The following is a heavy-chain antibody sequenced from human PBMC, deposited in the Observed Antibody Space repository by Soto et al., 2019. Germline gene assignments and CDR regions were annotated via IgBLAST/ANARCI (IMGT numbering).Heavy chain of an antibody. CDR3: ARLDIVAYQYYYGMDI. D-gene: IGHD5-12*01. CDR1: GYSFTSYW. J-gene: IGHJ6*02. Sequence: RGESLKISCKGSGYSFTSYWIGWVRQMPGKGLEWMGIIYPGDSDTRYSPSFQGQVTISADKSISTAYLQWSSLKASDTAMYYCARLDIVAYQYYYGMDIWGQGTTVTVSS. V-gene: IGHV5-51*01. CDR2: IYPGDSDT.